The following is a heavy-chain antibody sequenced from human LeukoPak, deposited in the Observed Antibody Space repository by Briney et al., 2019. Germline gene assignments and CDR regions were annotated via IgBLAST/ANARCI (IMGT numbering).Heavy chain of an antibody. CDR3: ARGFTYYDFWSGSLGAFDI. D-gene: IGHD3-3*01. CDR1: GFTFSSYS. J-gene: IGHJ3*02. V-gene: IGHV3-21*01. CDR2: ISSSSSSI. Sequence: GGSLRLSCAASGFTFSSYSMNWVRQAPGKGLEWVSSISSSSSSIYYADSVKGRFTISRDNAKNSLYLQMNSLRAEDTAVYYCARGFTYYDFWSGSLGAFDIWGQGTMVTVSS.